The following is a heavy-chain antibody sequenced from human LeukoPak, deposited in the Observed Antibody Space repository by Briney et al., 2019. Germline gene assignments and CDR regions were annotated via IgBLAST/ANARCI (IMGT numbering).Heavy chain of an antibody. CDR3: AKVAVRGVIINYFDY. V-gene: IGHV3-53*01. D-gene: IGHD3-10*01. J-gene: IGHJ4*02. CDR1: GFTVSSNY. Sequence: PGGSLRLSCAASGFTVSSNYMSWVRQAPGKGLEWVSVIYSGGSTYYADSVKGRFTISRDNSKNTLYLQMNSLRAEDTAVYYCAKVAVRGVIINYFDYWGQGTLVTVSS. CDR2: IYSGGST.